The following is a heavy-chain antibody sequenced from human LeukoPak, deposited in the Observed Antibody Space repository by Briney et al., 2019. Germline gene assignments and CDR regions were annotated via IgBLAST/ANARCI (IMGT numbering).Heavy chain of an antibody. CDR2: IIWIGGST. J-gene: IGHJ4*02. V-gene: IGHV3-20*04. CDR3: AKPNQGVLSSGWFGCFDY. Sequence: AGSLSLSCAASTFTFDDYGMSWVRPAPGKVLEWVSGIIWIGGSTGDADSVKGRLTIPRNNAKNSLYLQINSLRAEDTALYYCAKPNQGVLSSGWFGCFDYWGQGTLVTVSS. D-gene: IGHD6-19*01. CDR1: TFTFDDYG.